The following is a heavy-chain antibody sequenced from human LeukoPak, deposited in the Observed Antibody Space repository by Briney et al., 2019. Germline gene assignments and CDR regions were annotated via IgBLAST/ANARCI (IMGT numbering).Heavy chain of an antibody. CDR3: ASNRLDSSGYKSDYYYMDV. D-gene: IGHD3-22*01. J-gene: IGHJ6*03. Sequence: RGESLKISCKGSGYSFTSYWIGWVRQMPGKGLEWMGIIYPGDSDTRYSPSFQGQVTISADKSISTAYLQWSSLKASDTAMYYCASNRLDSSGYKSDYYYMDVWGKGTTVTVSS. CDR1: GYSFTSYW. V-gene: IGHV5-51*01. CDR2: IYPGDSDT.